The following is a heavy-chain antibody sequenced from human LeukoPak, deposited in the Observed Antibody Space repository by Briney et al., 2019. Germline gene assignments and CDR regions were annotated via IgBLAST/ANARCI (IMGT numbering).Heavy chain of an antibody. J-gene: IGHJ4*02. CDR3: AKESIWANYYDSSGYFDY. CDR2: IWYDGSNK. D-gene: IGHD3-22*01. CDR1: GFTFSSYG. V-gene: IGHV3-33*06. Sequence: GGSLRLSCAASGFTFSSYGMHWVRQAPGKGLEWVAVIWYDGSNKYYADYVKGRFTISRDNSKNTLYLQMNSLRAEDTAVYYCAKESIWANYYDSSGYFDYWGQGTLVTVSS.